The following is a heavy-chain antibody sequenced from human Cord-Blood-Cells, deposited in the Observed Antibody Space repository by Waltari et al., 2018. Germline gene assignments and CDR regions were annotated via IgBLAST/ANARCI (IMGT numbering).Heavy chain of an antibody. J-gene: IGHJ2*01. CDR3: ASTNWNYWYFDL. V-gene: IGHV1-24*01. CDR1: GYTLAELS. CDR2: FDHEDGET. D-gene: IGHD1-1*01. Sequence: QVQLVQSGAEVKKPGASVKVSCKFSGYTLAELSMPLVRQAPGKGLEWMGGFDHEDGETIYAQKFQGRVTMTEDTSTDTAYMELSSLRSEDTAVYYCASTNWNYWYFDLWGRGTLVTVSS.